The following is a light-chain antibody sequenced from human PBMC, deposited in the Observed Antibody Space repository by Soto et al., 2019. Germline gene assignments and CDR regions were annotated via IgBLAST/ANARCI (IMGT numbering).Light chain of an antibody. V-gene: IGLV2-14*03. CDR3: SSFTSRHTLA. J-gene: IGLJ3*02. CDR1: SDDIGGYHY. CDR2: DVS. Sequence: QSVLTQPASVSGSPGQSITISCTGTSDDIGGYHYAAWYQQHPGTAPKLIIYDVSNRPSGVSNRFPGSKSDNTASLTISGLQAEDEADYYCSSFTSRHTLAFGGGTKLTVL.